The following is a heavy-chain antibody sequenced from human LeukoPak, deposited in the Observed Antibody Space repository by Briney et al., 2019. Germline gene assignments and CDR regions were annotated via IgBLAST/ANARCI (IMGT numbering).Heavy chain of an antibody. J-gene: IGHJ3*02. CDR3: ARVGVSTGNAFDI. CDR1: GGSISSYY. Sequence: PSETLSLTCTVSGGSISSYYWSWIRQPPGKGLEWIGYIYYSGSTNYNPSLKSRVTISVDTSKNQFSLKLSSVTAADTAVYYCARVGVSTGNAFDIWGQGTMVTVSS. V-gene: IGHV4-59*01. D-gene: IGHD5/OR15-5a*01. CDR2: IYYSGST.